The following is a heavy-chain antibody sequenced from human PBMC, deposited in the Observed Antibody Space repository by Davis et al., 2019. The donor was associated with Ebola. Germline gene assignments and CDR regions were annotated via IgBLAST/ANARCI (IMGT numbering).Heavy chain of an antibody. CDR2: ISYDGSNK. D-gene: IGHD5-12*01. CDR3: AKDGGLWSGYDYTYFDY. V-gene: IGHV3-30-3*01. Sequence: PGGSLRLSCAASGFTFSSYAMHWVRQAPGKGLEWVAVISYDGSNKYYADSVKGRFTISRDNSKNTLYLQMNSLRAEDTAVYYCAKDGGLWSGYDYTYFDYWGQGTLVTVSS. CDR1: GFTFSSYA. J-gene: IGHJ4*02.